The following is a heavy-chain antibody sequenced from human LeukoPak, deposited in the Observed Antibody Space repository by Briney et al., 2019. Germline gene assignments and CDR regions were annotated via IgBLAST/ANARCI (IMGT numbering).Heavy chain of an antibody. Sequence: PSQNLSLTCAISGDSVSSNSAAWNWIRQSPSRGLEWLGRTYYRSKWYNDYAVSVKSRITINPDTSKNQFSLQLNSVTPEDTAVYYCARDGIAAAGTSPWFDPWGQGTLVTVSS. V-gene: IGHV6-1*01. CDR2: TYYRSKWYN. D-gene: IGHD6-13*01. CDR1: GDSVSSNSAA. CDR3: ARDGIAAAGTSPWFDP. J-gene: IGHJ5*02.